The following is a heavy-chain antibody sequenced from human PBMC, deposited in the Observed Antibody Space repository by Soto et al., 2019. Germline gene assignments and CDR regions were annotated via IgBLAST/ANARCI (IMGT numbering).Heavy chain of an antibody. D-gene: IGHD4-17*01. J-gene: IGHJ4*02. CDR1: GFTFGDYA. Sequence: EVQLVESGGGLVQPGRSLRLSCAASGFTFGDYAMHWVRQPPGKGLEWVSSISWNSGNLGYAGSVKGRFTISRDNAKNSLYLQMNSLRGEDTALYYCAKGASTTVFAFNDYWGQGTLVTVSS. CDR3: AKGASTTVFAFNDY. CDR2: ISWNSGNL. V-gene: IGHV3-9*01.